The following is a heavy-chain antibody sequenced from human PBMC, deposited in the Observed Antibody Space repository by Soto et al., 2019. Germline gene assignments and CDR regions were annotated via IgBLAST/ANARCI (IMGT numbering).Heavy chain of an antibody. CDR1: GGTFSSYT. Sequence: QVQLVQSGAEVKNPGSSVKVSCKASGGTFSSYTISWVRQSPGQVLEWMGRIIPILGIANYAQKFQGRGTMTADTSTSTDHMELGSLRSEDTAIYYGARAAAPIYSGYEEDYFDYWGQGTLVTVSP. V-gene: IGHV1-69*02. D-gene: IGHD5-12*01. CDR2: IIPILGIA. J-gene: IGHJ4*02. CDR3: ARAAAPIYSGYEEDYFDY.